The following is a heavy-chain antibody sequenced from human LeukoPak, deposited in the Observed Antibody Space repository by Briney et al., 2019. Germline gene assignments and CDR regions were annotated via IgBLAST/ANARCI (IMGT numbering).Heavy chain of an antibody. V-gene: IGHV4-30-2*01. CDR3: ASLYCSGGSCYDSAEYFQH. J-gene: IGHJ1*01. D-gene: IGHD2-15*01. CDR2: IYHSGST. CDR1: GGSICSGGYS. Sequence: SETLSLTCAVSGGSICSGGYSWSWIRQPPGKGLEWIGYIYHSGSTYYNPSLKSRVTISVDRSKNQFSLKLSSVTAADTAVYYCASLYCSGGSCYDSAEYFQHWGQGTLVTVSS.